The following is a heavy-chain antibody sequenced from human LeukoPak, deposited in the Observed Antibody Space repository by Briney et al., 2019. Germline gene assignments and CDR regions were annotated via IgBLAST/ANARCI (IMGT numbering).Heavy chain of an antibody. CDR1: GGSISSGDYC. J-gene: IGHJ3*02. V-gene: IGHV4-61*08. Sequence: SETLSLTCSVSGGSISSGDYCWGWIRQHPGKGLEWMGSIYYSGTSYYNPSLKSRVTISVDTSKNQFSLKLSSVTAADTAVYYCARDKVPRYDSSGYYSAFDIWGQGTMVTVSS. CDR2: IYYSGTS. CDR3: ARDKVPRYDSSGYYSAFDI. D-gene: IGHD3-22*01.